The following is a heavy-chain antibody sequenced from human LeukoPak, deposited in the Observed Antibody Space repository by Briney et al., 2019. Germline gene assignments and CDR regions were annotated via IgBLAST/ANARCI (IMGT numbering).Heavy chain of an antibody. CDR2: ISGSIAST. V-gene: IGHV3-23*01. J-gene: IGHJ6*02. CDR3: ATIVVAPYGMDV. CDR1: GFIFSSYA. Sequence: GGSLRLSCTASGFIFSSYAMSWVRQAPGKGLEWVSVISGSIASTYYADSVKGRFTISRDNSKNTLYLQMNSLRAEDTAVYYCATIVVAPYGMDVWGQGTTVTVSS. D-gene: IGHD3-22*01.